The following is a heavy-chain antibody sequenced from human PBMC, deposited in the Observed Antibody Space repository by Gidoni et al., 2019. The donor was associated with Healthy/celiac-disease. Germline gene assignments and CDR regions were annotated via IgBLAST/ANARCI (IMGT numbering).Heavy chain of an antibody. CDR2: ISGSGGST. CDR1: GFTFSSYA. Sequence: EVQLLESGGGLVQPGGSLRLSCAASGFTFSSYAMSWVRQAPGKGLEWVSAISGSGGSTYYADSVKGRFTISRDNSKNTLYLQMNSLRAEDTAVYYCAKESKPTYSYGHSGSFDYWGQGTLVTVSS. J-gene: IGHJ4*02. CDR3: AKESKPTYSYGHSGSFDY. D-gene: IGHD5-18*01. V-gene: IGHV3-23*01.